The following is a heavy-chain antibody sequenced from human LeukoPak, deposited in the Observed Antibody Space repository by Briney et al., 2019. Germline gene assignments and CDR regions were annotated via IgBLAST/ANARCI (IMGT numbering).Heavy chain of an antibody. CDR3: ARTNYHDSSGLKNWFDP. V-gene: IGHV4-30-2*01. CDR2: IYHSGST. Sequence: PSETLSLICTVSGGSISSHYWSWIRQPPGKGLEWIGYIYHSGSTYYSPSLKSRVTISVDRSKNQFSLKLSSVTAADTAVYYCARTNYHDSSGLKNWFDPWGQGTLVTVSS. CDR1: GGSISSHY. J-gene: IGHJ5*02. D-gene: IGHD3-22*01.